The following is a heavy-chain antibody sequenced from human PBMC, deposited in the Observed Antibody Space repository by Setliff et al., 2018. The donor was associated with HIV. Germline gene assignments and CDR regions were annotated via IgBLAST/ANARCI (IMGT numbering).Heavy chain of an antibody. Sequence: TLSLTCTVSGGSIGSSDYYWGWSRQPPGKGLEWIGSIFYTGRTTYNPSLRSRVTISLDTSKSQFSLSLTSVTAADTAMYYCARRGKTENSYVLNWFDPWGQGILVTVSS. D-gene: IGHD5-18*01. CDR3: ARRGKTENSYVLNWFDP. CDR2: IFYTGRT. J-gene: IGHJ5*02. CDR1: GGSIGSSDYY. V-gene: IGHV4-39*07.